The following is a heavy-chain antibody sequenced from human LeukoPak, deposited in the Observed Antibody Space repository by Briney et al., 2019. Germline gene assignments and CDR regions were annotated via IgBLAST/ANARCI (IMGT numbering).Heavy chain of an antibody. CDR3: ARGVVLLWFGETDY. D-gene: IGHD3-10*01. CDR2: INPNSGGT. Sequence: ASVKVSCKASGYTFTGYYMHWVRQAPGQGREWMGWINPNSGGTNYAQKFQGRVTMTRDTSISTAYMELSRLRSDDTAVYYCARGVVLLWFGETDYWGQGTLVTVSS. V-gene: IGHV1-2*02. CDR1: GYTFTGYY. J-gene: IGHJ4*02.